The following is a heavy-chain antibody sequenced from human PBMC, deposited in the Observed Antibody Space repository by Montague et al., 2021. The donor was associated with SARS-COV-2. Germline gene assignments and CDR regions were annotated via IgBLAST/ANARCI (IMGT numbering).Heavy chain of an antibody. Sequence: SETLSLTCGVYGGSFSDYFWAWIRQPPGKGLEWIGEINHSGSTDXNPSLKGRVTLSVDMSKNQFSLRVNSVTAVDTAVYYCARGHRCTSVSCHPFDYWGQGTLVTVSS. D-gene: IGHD2-2*01. J-gene: IGHJ4*02. CDR3: ARGHRCTSVSCHPFDY. V-gene: IGHV4-34*01. CDR2: INHSGST. CDR1: GGSFSDYF.